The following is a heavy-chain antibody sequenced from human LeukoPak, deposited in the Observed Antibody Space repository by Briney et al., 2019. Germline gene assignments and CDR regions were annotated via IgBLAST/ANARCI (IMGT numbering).Heavy chain of an antibody. CDR2: IRYDGSNK. CDR1: GFTFSSYG. J-gene: IGHJ4*02. CDR3: AKDRRLYSYGNYFDY. V-gene: IGHV3-30*02. D-gene: IGHD5-18*01. Sequence: GGSLRLSCAASGFTFSSYGMHWVRQAPGKGLEWVAFIRYDGSNKYYADSVKGRFTISRDNSKNTLYLQMNSLRAEDTAVYHCAKDRRLYSYGNYFDYWGQGTLVTVSS.